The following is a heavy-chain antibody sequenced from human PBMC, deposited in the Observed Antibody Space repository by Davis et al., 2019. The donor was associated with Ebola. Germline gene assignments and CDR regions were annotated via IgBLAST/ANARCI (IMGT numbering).Heavy chain of an antibody. J-gene: IGHJ6*02. CDR1: GFTFSSYG. CDR2: ISYDGSNK. CDR3: AKDLSGSSSIYYYYYGMDV. D-gene: IGHD3-10*01. Sequence: PGGSLRLSCAASGFTFSSYGMHWVRQAPGKGLEWVAVISYDGSNKYYADSVKGRFTISRDNSKNTLYLQMNSLRAEDTAVYYCAKDLSGSSSIYYYYYGMDVWGQGTTVTVSS. V-gene: IGHV3-30*18.